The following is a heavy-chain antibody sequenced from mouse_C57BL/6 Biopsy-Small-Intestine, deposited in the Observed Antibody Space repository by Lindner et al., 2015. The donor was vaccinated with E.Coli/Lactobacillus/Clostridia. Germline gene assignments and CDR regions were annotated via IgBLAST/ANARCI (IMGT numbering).Heavy chain of an antibody. D-gene: IGHD2-4*01. CDR2: IYLGDGDT. V-gene: IGHV1-82*01. CDR3: AGFDYDAGVFDY. CDR1: GFAFSNSW. J-gene: IGHJ2*01. Sequence: LQESGPELVEPGASVKISCKASGFAFSNSWMNWVKQRPGKGLEWIGRIYLGDGDTNYNGKFKGKATLTADKSSSTSFMQLTNLTSEDSAVYFCAGFDYDAGVFDYWGQGTTLTVSS.